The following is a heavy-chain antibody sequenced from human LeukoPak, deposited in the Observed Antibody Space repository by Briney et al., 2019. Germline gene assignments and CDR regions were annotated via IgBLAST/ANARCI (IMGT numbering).Heavy chain of an antibody. Sequence: GGSLRLSCAASGFTVSTNYMSWVRQAPGKGLEWVSLINSGGSTYYADSVKGRFTISRDNSKNTVYLQMNSLRAEDTAVYYCAKDRIAGHDTFDIWGQGTGVTVSS. CDR2: INSGGST. CDR1: GFTVSTNY. V-gene: IGHV3-66*02. CDR3: AKDRIAGHDTFDI. D-gene: IGHD6-13*01. J-gene: IGHJ3*02.